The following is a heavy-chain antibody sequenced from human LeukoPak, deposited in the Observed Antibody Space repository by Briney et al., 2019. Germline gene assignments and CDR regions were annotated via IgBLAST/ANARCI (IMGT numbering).Heavy chain of an antibody. CDR2: INSDGSST. D-gene: IGHD6-19*01. V-gene: IGHV3-74*01. CDR3: AKRSSSGWYFFDY. CDR1: GFTFSSYW. J-gene: IGHJ4*02. Sequence: GGSLRLSCAASGFTFSSYWMHWVRQAPGKGVVWVSRINSDGSSTSYADSVKGRFTISRDNAKNTLYLQMNSLRAEDTAVYYCAKRSSSGWYFFDYWGQGTLVTVSS.